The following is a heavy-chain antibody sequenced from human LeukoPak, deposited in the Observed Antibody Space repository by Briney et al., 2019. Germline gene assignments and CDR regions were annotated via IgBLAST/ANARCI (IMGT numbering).Heavy chain of an antibody. CDR3: ARGHSYGFVGSRRPKSAHYYYYMDV. Sequence: PSETLSLSCAVYVGSFSGYYWRWIRQPPEKGLEWIGAIKHSGSTNYNPSLKSRVTISVDTSKNQFSLKLSSVTAADTAVYYCARGHSYGFVGSRRPKSAHYYYYMDVWGKGTTVTVSS. J-gene: IGHJ6*03. CDR1: VGSFSGYY. V-gene: IGHV4-34*01. CDR2: IKHSGST. D-gene: IGHD5-18*01.